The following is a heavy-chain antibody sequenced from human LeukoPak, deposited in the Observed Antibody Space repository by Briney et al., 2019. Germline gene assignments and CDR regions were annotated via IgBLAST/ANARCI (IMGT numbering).Heavy chain of an antibody. D-gene: IGHD1-26*01. CDR2: IYYSGST. Sequence: SETLSLTCTVSGGSISSYYWSWIRQPPGKGLEWIGYIYYSGSTNYNPSLKSRVTISVDTSKNQFSLKLSSVTAADTAVYYCASAGSYSVDYWGQGTLVTVSS. CDR3: ASAGSYSVDY. CDR1: GGSISSYY. V-gene: IGHV4-59*08. J-gene: IGHJ4*02.